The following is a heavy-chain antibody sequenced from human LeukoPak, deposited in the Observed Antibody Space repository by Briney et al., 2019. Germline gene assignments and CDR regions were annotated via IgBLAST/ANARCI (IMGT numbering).Heavy chain of an antibody. CDR3: ARDHYGSGSYPASYYYYYGMDV. J-gene: IGHJ6*02. D-gene: IGHD3-10*01. Sequence: ASVKVSCKASGYRFTSYGIHWVRQAPGQGLEWMGRIIPILGIANYAQKFQGRVTITADKSTSTAYMELSSLRSEDTAVYYCARDHYGSGSYPASYYYYYGMDVWGQGTTVTVSS. CDR2: IIPILGIA. CDR1: GYRFTSYG. V-gene: IGHV1-69*04.